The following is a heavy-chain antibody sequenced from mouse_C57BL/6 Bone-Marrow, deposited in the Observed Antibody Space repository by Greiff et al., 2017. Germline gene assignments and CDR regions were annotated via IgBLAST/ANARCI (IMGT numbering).Heavy chain of an antibody. D-gene: IGHD1-1*01. V-gene: IGHV5-4*01. J-gene: IGHJ3*01. CDR2: ISDGGSYT. CDR1: GFTFSSYA. Sequence: EVQLVESGGGLVKPGGSLKLSCAASGFTFSSYAMSWVRQTPEKRLEWVATISDGGSYTYYPDNVKGRFTISRDNAKNNLYLQMSHLKSEDTAMYYWARDRVITTVVATPAWFAYWGQGTLVTVSA. CDR3: ARDRVITTVVATPAWFAY.